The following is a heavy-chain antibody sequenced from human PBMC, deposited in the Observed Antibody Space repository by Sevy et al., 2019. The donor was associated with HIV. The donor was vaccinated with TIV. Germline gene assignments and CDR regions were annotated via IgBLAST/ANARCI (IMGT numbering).Heavy chain of an antibody. Sequence: ASVKVSCKVSGSTLSRLSMQWVRQVPGKGLEWMASFDPEDGETFYARKFQGRVTMTEDTSTDTAYMELSSLRSEDTAVYFCATTKDYYESYGSPFDYWGQGTLVTVSS. CDR2: FDPEDGET. V-gene: IGHV1-24*01. CDR1: GSTLSRLS. J-gene: IGHJ4*02. CDR3: ATTKDYYESYGSPFDY. D-gene: IGHD3-22*01.